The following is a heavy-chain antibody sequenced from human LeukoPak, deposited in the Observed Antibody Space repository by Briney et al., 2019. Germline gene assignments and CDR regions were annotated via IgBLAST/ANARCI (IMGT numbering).Heavy chain of an antibody. CDR1: GGSINSGDYY. CDR3: ARPYYYDSRIDP. J-gene: IGHJ5*02. V-gene: IGHV4-30-4*01. D-gene: IGHD3-22*01. CDR2: MYYSGST. Sequence: PSQNLSLTCTVSGGSINSGDYYWSWIRQPPGKGLEWIAYMYYSGSTYYNPSLKSRVTMSADTSKNQLSLKLSSVTAADTAVYYCARPYYYDSRIDPWGQGILVTVSS.